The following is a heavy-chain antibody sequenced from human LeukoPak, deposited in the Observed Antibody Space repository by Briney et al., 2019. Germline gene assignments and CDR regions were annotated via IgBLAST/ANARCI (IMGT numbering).Heavy chain of an antibody. Sequence: PGGSLRLSCAASGFTFSTYGMHWVRQAPGKGLEWVALISYDGSIKYYADSVKGRFAISRDNSKNTLFLQMDSLRAEDTAEYYCAKGRCIGSSCRWTFDYWGQGTLVTVSS. D-gene: IGHD2-15*01. J-gene: IGHJ4*02. CDR3: AKGRCIGSSCRWTFDY. CDR2: ISYDGSIK. CDR1: GFTFSTYG. V-gene: IGHV3-30*18.